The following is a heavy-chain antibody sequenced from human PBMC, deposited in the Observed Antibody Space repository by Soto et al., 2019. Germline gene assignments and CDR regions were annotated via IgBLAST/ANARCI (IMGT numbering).Heavy chain of an antibody. D-gene: IGHD1-7*01. Sequence: QVQLQESGPGLVKPSQTLSLTCSVSGGSINSGDHYWSWIRQPPGKGLEWIGYIYYSGSTYYNPSLKSRVTISIDTSTNHFSLKLTSVTAADTAVYYCARKFLPTTLLGSRFDPWGQGTLVTVSS. CDR1: GGSINSGDHY. J-gene: IGHJ5*02. V-gene: IGHV4-30-4*01. CDR3: ARKFLPTTLLGSRFDP. CDR2: IYYSGST.